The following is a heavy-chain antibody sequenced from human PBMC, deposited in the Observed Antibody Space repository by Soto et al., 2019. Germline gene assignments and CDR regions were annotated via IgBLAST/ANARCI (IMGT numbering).Heavy chain of an antibody. D-gene: IGHD4-17*01. CDR3: ARATVTYYYLDY. V-gene: IGHV4-30-2*01. CDR1: GGSISSGGYS. CDR2: IYHSGST. J-gene: IGHJ4*02. Sequence: PSETLSLTCAVSGGSISSGGYSWSWIRQPAGKGLEWIGFIYHSGSTNYNPSLKSRVTMSVDRSKNQFSLKLRSVTAADTAVYYCARATVTYYYLDYWGQGTLVTVSS.